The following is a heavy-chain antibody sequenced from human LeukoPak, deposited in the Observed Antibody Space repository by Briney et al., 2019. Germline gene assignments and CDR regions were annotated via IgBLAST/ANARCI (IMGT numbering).Heavy chain of an antibody. CDR1: GFTVSSNY. V-gene: IGHV3-66*01. Sequence: GGSLRLSCAASGFTVSSNYMRWARQAPGKGLVWVSVIYSGGSTYSSDSAKGRFTTSSDSSTNTPYLQMNSMIAEDTAVYYCARVLRDYGGYIPPGAFDIWGQRTMDTVSS. D-gene: IGHD4-17*01. J-gene: IGHJ3*02. CDR2: IYSGGST. CDR3: ARVLRDYGGYIPPGAFDI.